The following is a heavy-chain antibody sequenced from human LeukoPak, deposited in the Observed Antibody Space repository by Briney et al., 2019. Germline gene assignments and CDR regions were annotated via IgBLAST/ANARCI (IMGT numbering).Heavy chain of an antibody. J-gene: IGHJ4*02. CDR2: INWNSSGI. CDR3: VKDDKGSLDY. CDR1: GFTFDDYA. D-gene: IGHD1-26*01. V-gene: IGHV3-9*01. Sequence: GGSLRLSCAASGFTFDDYAMHWVRQPPGKGLEWVACINWNSSGIQYADSVKGRFTISRDNAKNSLYLQMKSLRPEDTALYYCVKDDKGSLDYWGQGTLVTVSS.